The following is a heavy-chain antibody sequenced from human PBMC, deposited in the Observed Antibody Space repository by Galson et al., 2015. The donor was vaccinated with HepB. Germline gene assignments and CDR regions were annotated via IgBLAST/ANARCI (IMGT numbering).Heavy chain of an antibody. D-gene: IGHD3-3*01. CDR1: GYTFTSYG. CDR3: ARVTPYDFWSGYYLGGITDNWFDP. V-gene: IGHV1-18*04. CDR2: ISAYNGNT. J-gene: IGHJ5*02. Sequence: SVKVSCKASGYTFTSYGISWVRQAPGQGLEWMGWISAYNGNTNYAQKLQGRVTMTTDTSTSTAYMELRSLRSDDTAVYYCARVTPYDFWSGYYLGGITDNWFDPWGQGTLVTVSS.